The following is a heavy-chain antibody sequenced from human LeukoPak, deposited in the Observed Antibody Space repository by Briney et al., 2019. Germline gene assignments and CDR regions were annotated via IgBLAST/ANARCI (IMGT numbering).Heavy chain of an antibody. CDR3: AREPLDY. CDR2: ISTASSTI. CDR1: GFTFSSFG. J-gene: IGHJ4*02. Sequence: GGSLRLSCAASGFTFSSFGMNWVRRAPGKGLEWVSYISTASSTIYYADSVKGRFTISRDNAKNSLYLQMNGLRADDTAVFYCAREPLDYWGQGTLVTVSS. V-gene: IGHV3-48*01.